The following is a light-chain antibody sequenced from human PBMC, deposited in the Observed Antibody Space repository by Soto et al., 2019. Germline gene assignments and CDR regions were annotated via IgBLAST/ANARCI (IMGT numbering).Light chain of an antibody. J-gene: IGLJ1*01. CDR3: SSYTSTSTLDV. Sequence: QSALTQPASVSGSLGQSITISCTGTSSDVGEYNYVSWYQQLPGRAPKLMIYEVRNRPSGVSNRFSGSKSGNTASLTISGLQPEDEADYYCSSYTSTSTLDVFGTGTKLTVL. CDR2: EVR. CDR1: SSDVGEYNY. V-gene: IGLV2-14*01.